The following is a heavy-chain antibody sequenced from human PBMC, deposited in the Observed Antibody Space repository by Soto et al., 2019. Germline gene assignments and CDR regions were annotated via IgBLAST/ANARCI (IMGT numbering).Heavy chain of an antibody. V-gene: IGHV3-48*02. CDR2: ISPAGNSV. Sequence: PGGSLRLSCVASGFTFSSYSINWIRQAPGKGPEWVSWISPAGNSVDYTDSVKGRFTISRDNAENSLYLEMNSLRDEGTAVYYCVRDHLWAFDYWGQGTLVTVSS. CDR1: GFTFSSYS. CDR3: VRDHLWAFDY. J-gene: IGHJ4*02. D-gene: IGHD3-16*01.